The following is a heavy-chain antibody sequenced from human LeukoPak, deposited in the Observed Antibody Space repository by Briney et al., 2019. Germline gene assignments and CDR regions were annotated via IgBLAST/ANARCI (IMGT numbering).Heavy chain of an antibody. CDR3: TKERPEEYYGLDSYFDY. CDR2: IYSGGST. V-gene: IGHV3-53*05. J-gene: IGHJ4*02. CDR1: GFTVSSND. D-gene: IGHD3-10*01. Sequence: GGSLRLSCAASGFTVSSNDMTWVRQAPGKGLEWVSLIYSGGSTYYSDSVKGRFTISRDNSKNTLYLQMNSLRAEDTAIYSCTKERPEEYYGLDSYFDYWGQGTLVTVSS.